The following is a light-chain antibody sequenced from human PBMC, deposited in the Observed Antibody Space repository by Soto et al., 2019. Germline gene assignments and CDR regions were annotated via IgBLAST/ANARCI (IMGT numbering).Light chain of an antibody. J-gene: IGKJ4*01. CDR2: KAS. V-gene: IGKV1-5*03. CDR1: QTISSW. CDR3: QQLDSYPLT. Sequence: DIELTQSPATLSGSVGDRATISCRASQTISSWLAWYQQKPGKAPKILIYKASTLKSGVPSRFSGSGAGTDLTLTISILQPEDVVTYYCQQLDSYPLTFGGGTKVDIK.